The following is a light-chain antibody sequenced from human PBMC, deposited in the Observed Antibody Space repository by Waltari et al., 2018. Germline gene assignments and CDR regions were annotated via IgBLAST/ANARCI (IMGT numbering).Light chain of an antibody. V-gene: IGKV1-12*01. CDR1: QGISSW. CDR2: AAS. CDR3: QQADSFPYT. J-gene: IGKJ2*01. Sequence: DIQMTQSPSSVSASVGDRVTITCRARQGISSWLAWYQQRPGKSPKLLIYAASSLHRGVPSRFSGSGSGTDFTLTITSLQPEDFAIYYCQQADSFPYTFGQGTKLEIK.